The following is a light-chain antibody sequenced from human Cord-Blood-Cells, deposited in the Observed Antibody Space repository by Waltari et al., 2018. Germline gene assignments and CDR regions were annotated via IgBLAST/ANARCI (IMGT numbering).Light chain of an antibody. Sequence: DIQMTQSPSSLSASVGDRVTITCRASQSISSQLNWYQQKPGKAPKLLIYAASSLQSGVPSRFSGSGSGTDCTLTISSLQPEDFATYYCQQSYSTPRTFGPGTKVDIK. CDR1: QSISSQ. CDR3: QQSYSTPRT. J-gene: IGKJ3*01. CDR2: AAS. V-gene: IGKV1-39*01.